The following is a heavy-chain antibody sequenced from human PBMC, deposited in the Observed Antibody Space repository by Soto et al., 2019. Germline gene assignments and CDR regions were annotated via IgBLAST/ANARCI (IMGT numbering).Heavy chain of an antibody. Sequence: PSVKVSCKASGYTFTSYGISWVRQAPGQGLEWMGWISAYNGNTNYAQKLQGRVTMTTDTSTSTAYMELRSLRSDDTAVYYCARDGFLDLYNWFDPWGQGTLVTVSS. CDR1: GYTFTSYG. CDR2: ISAYNGNT. V-gene: IGHV1-18*01. J-gene: IGHJ5*02. CDR3: ARDGFLDLYNWFDP. D-gene: IGHD3-3*01.